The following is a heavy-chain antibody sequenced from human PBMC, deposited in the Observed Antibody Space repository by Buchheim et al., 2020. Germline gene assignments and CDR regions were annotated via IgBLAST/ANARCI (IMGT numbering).Heavy chain of an antibody. J-gene: IGHJ4*02. Sequence: EVQLVESGGGLVQPGGSLRLSCAASGFTFSNYWMHWVRQVPGKGLVWVSRINGGGSTTTYADSVKGRFTISRDNAKNTLYLQMNSLRAEDTAVFYCVRGGTYGTADYWGQGTL. D-gene: IGHD3-10*01. CDR3: VRGGTYGTADY. CDR1: GFTFSNYW. CDR2: INGGGSTT. V-gene: IGHV3-74*01.